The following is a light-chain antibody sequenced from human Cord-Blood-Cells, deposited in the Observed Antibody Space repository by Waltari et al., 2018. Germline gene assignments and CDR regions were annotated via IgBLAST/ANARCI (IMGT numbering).Light chain of an antibody. CDR3: YSAADNNLV. Sequence: SYELTQPSSVSVSPGQTARITCSGDVLAKKYARWFQQKPGQAPVLVIYKDSERPSGIPARFPGSSSGATVTLTISGAQVEDGADYYCYSAADNNLVFGGGTKLTVL. CDR2: KDS. V-gene: IGLV3-27*01. J-gene: IGLJ3*02. CDR1: VLAKKY.